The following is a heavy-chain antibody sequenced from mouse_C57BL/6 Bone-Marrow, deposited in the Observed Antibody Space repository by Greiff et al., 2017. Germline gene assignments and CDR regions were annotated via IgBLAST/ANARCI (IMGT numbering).Heavy chain of an antibody. CDR3: ACDYYGGYAY. CDR2: IWGVGGT. D-gene: IGHD1-1*01. J-gene: IGHJ3*01. CDR1: GFSLTSYG. V-gene: IGHV2-6*01. Sequence: VHLVESGPGLVAPSQSLSITCTVSGFSLTSYGVDWVRQSPGQGLEWLGVIWGVGGTNYNSALNSRLGISKDNSKSQVFFKMNSLQTDDTAMYFVACDYYGGYAYWGQGTLVTVSA.